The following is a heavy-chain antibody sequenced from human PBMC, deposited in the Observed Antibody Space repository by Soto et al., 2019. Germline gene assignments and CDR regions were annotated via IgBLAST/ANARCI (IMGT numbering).Heavy chain of an antibody. CDR3: ARVRQLVGYFYYYMDV. Sequence: GASVKVSCKVSGCTLTELSMHWVRQAPGKGLEWMGGFDPEDGETIYAQKFQGRVTMTEDTSTDTAYMELSSLRSEDTAVYYCARVRQLVGYFYYYMDVWGKGTTVTVSS. D-gene: IGHD6-6*01. CDR1: GCTLTELS. V-gene: IGHV1-24*01. J-gene: IGHJ6*03. CDR2: FDPEDGET.